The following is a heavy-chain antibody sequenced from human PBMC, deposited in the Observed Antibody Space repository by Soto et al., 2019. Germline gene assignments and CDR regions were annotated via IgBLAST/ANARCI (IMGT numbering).Heavy chain of an antibody. J-gene: IGHJ4*02. V-gene: IGHV4-34*01. Sequence: SETLSLTCAVYGGSFSGYYWSWIRQPPGKGLEWIGEINHSGSTNYNPSLKSRVTISVDTSKNQFSLKLSSVTAADTAVYYCASLENYFDYWGQGTLVTVSS. CDR3: ASLENYFDY. CDR2: INHSGST. CDR1: GGSFSGYY.